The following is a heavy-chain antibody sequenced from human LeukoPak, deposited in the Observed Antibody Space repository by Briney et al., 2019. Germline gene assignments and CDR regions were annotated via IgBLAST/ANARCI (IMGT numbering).Heavy chain of an antibody. D-gene: IGHD6-19*01. J-gene: IGHJ4*02. CDR2: ISKDGSNK. V-gene: IGHV3-30-3*01. Sequence: GRSLRLSCAASGFTFSRYAMHWVRQAPGKGLEWVAVISKDGSNKCYADSVKSRFTISRDNSKNTLYLQMDSLRAEDTAVYYCARDFAWLAGYWGQGTLVTVSS. CDR3: ARDFAWLAGY. CDR1: GFTFSRYA.